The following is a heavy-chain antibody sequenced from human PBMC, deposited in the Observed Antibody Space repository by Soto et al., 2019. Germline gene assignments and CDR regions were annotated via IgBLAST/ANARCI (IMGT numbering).Heavy chain of an antibody. J-gene: IGHJ4*02. D-gene: IGHD2-2*01. CDR2: ISANGQGI. V-gene: IGHV3-23*01. Sequence: EVQLLESVGGLVQPGGSLRLSCTASGFTFTYYAFSWVRQAPGKGLEWVSAISANGQGIYYADSVRGRFTISRDNSKNTVFLHMDSLRAEDTAVYYCAKDRDYPRDQFHYWGQGTLVTVSS. CDR3: AKDRDYPRDQFHY. CDR1: GFTFTYYA.